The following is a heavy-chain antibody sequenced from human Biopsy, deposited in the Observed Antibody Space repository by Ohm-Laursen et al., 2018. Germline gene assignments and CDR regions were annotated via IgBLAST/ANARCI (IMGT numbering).Heavy chain of an antibody. CDR2: ILYSANT. D-gene: IGHD5-12*01. Sequence: TLSLTCTVSGVSINGGRYYWNWIHHHPGKGLEWIGNILYSANTYYNPSLKSRVTISVDTSKNQFSLKLSSVTAADTAVYYCARLGSGDYFPTFFDFWGQGALVTVSS. CDR1: GVSINGGRYY. V-gene: IGHV4-31*03. J-gene: IGHJ4*02. CDR3: ARLGSGDYFPTFFDF.